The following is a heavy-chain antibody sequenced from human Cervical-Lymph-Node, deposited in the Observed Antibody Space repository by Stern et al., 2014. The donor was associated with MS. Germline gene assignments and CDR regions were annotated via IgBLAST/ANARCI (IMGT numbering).Heavy chain of an antibody. CDR1: GYYFNNYW. J-gene: IGHJ4*02. CDR2: IYPDDGDT. Sequence: VQLVESGGEVKKPGESLKISCKGSGYYFNNYWIGWVRQMPGKGLEWMGIIYPDDGDTRYSPSFQGQVTISVDKSPTTACLQWSSLKASDSAMYYCARSRDAYKNFDYWGQGTLVTVSS. D-gene: IGHD5-24*01. CDR3: ARSRDAYKNFDY. V-gene: IGHV5-51*03.